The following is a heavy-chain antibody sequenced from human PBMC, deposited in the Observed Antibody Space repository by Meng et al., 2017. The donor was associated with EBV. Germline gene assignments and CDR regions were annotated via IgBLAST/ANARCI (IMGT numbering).Heavy chain of an antibody. V-gene: IGHV2-5*02. J-gene: IGHJ4*02. CDR3: AHSRVGATEFDY. Sequence: QIPSKESGPELVKPTPTLTLTCTCSGFSSSTSGVGLGWIRQPPGKALKWLALIYWDDDKRYSPSLKSRLTITKDTSKNQVVLTMTNMDPVDTATYYCAHSRVGATEFDYWGQGTLVTVSS. D-gene: IGHD1-26*01. CDR2: IYWDDDK. CDR1: GFSSSTSGVG.